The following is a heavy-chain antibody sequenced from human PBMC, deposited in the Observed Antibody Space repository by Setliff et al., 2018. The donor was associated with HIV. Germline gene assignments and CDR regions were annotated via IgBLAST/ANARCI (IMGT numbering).Heavy chain of an antibody. J-gene: IGHJ3*02. CDR1: GFLFHTYW. V-gene: IGHV3-7*01. CDR3: ARDPDYGDFIALDI. CDR2: IKEDGSEK. Sequence: GGSLRLSCAASGFLFHTYWMSWVRQAPGKGLEWVANIKEDGSEKYYVDSVKGRFTISRDNAENSLYLQMNSLRAGDTAVYFCARDPDYGDFIALDIWGQGTMVTVSS. D-gene: IGHD4-17*01.